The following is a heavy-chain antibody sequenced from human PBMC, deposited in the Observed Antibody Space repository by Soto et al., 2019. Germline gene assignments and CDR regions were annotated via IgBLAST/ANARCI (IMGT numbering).Heavy chain of an antibody. Sequence: EVQLVESWGGLVQPGGSLRLSCAASGFTFSSYWMHGVRLVPGKGMMRVSHITSDGRRTAYSDSVKGRSTIYRDNTKNTQYMQMNSLGTEDTAGYYCVRDDFGLGIDYWGLGTLVTVSS. CDR1: GFTFSSYW. CDR2: ITSDGRRT. V-gene: IGHV3-74*01. D-gene: IGHD1-26*01. CDR3: VRDDFGLGIDY. J-gene: IGHJ4*02.